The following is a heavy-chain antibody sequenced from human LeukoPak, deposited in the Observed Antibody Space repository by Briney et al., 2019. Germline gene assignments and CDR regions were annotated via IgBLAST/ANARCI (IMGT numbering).Heavy chain of an antibody. Sequence: GGSLRLSCAASGFTFSSIAMSWVRQAPGKGLEWVAVIWSDGNNKYYADSVKGRFTISRDNSENTVYVEMNSLRAEDTAVYYCAREKSSTWYFFDYWGQGTLVTVSS. CDR2: IWSDGNNK. J-gene: IGHJ4*02. CDR1: GFTFSSIA. V-gene: IGHV3-33*08. D-gene: IGHD6-13*01. CDR3: AREKSSTWYFFDY.